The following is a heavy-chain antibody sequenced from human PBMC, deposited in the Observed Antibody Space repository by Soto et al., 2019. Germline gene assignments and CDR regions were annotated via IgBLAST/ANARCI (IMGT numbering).Heavy chain of an antibody. Sequence: EVHLVESGGGLVQPGGSLRLSCTASGFTFSDYSMNWVRQAPGKGLEWVSYIIGGSDVIYYADSVKGRFTISRDNAKNSLYLQLNSLRPEDTGVYYCAKGGGFCSSTSCYEWDYFDYWGQGTLVTVSS. D-gene: IGHD2-2*01. CDR3: AKGGGFCSSTSCYEWDYFDY. V-gene: IGHV3-48*01. J-gene: IGHJ4*02. CDR1: GFTFSDYS. CDR2: IIGGSDVI.